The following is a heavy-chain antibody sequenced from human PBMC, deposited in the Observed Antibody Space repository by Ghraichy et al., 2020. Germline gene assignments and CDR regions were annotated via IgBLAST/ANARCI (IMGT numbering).Heavy chain of an antibody. J-gene: IGHJ6*02. CDR1: GYTLTELS. Sequence: ASVKVSCKVSGYTLTELSMHWVRQAPGKGLEWMGGFDPEDGETIYAQKFQGRVTMTEDTSTDTAYMELSSLRSEDTAVYYCATGGAVAGYYYYYYGMDVWGQGTTVTVSS. CDR3: ATGGAVAGYYYYYYGMDV. CDR2: FDPEDGET. V-gene: IGHV1-24*01. D-gene: IGHD6-19*01.